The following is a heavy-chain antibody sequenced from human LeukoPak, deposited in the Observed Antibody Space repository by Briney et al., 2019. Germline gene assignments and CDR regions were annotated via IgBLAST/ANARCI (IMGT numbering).Heavy chain of an antibody. CDR1: GGSISSYY. Sequence: SETLSLTCTVSGGSISSYYWSWIRQPPGKGLEWIGYIYYSGSTNYNPSLKSRVTISVDTSKNQFSLKLSSVTAADTAVYYCARSGSSPLDVWGQGTTVTVSS. CDR2: IYYSGST. J-gene: IGHJ6*02. D-gene: IGHD6-13*01. CDR3: ARSGSSPLDV. V-gene: IGHV4-59*08.